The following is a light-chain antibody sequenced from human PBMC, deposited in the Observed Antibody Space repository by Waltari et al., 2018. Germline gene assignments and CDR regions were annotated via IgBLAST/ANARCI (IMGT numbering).Light chain of an antibody. CDR3: QQYVVIPWT. CDR1: QSVLYSSNNKNY. CDR2: WAS. Sequence: DIVMTQSPDSLAVSLGERAIINCKSSQSVLYSSNNKNYLAWYQQKPGQPPKLLIYWASTRELGVPDRFSGSGSGTDFTLTINSLQDEDVAVYYCQQYVVIPWTFGQGTKVEVK. V-gene: IGKV4-1*01. J-gene: IGKJ1*01.